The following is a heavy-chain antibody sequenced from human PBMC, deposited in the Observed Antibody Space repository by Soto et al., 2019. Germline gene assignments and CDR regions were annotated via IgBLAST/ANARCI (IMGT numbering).Heavy chain of an antibody. CDR3: ATDKVPVVVSAPFDY. CDR2: ISYDGSNK. CDR1: GFTFSSYG. D-gene: IGHD2-21*02. J-gene: IGHJ4*02. V-gene: IGHV3-30*03. Sequence: QVQLVESGGGVVQPGRSLRLSCAASGFTFSSYGMHWVRQAPGKGPEWVAVISYDGSNKYYADSEKGRFTISRDNSKNTLYQQMNSLRAEDTAGYYCATDKVPVVVSAPFDYWGQGTLVTVSS.